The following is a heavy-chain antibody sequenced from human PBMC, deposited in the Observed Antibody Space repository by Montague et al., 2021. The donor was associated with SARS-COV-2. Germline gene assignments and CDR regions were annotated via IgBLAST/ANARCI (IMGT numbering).Heavy chain of an antibody. CDR3: ARAHITMIVVVDAFDI. Sequence: TLSLTCTVSGGSISSSSYYWGWIRQHPGKGLEWIGYIYYSGSTYYXPSLKSRVTISVDTSKNQFSLKLSSVTAADTAVYYCARAHITMIVVVDAFDIWGQGTMVTVSS. CDR2: IYYSGST. D-gene: IGHD3-22*01. V-gene: IGHV4-31*03. J-gene: IGHJ3*02. CDR1: GGSISSSSYY.